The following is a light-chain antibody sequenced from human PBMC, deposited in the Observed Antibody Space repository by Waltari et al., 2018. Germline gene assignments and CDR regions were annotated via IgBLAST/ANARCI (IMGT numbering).Light chain of an antibody. J-gene: IGKJ2*01. Sequence: DIQMTQSPSTLSASVGDRVTITSRASQSISNWLAWYQQKPGKAPKVLIYKSFTLQSGVPSRFSGSGSETEFSLTISSLQPDDFATYYCQQYNIWPYTFGQGTTLEI. CDR1: QSISNW. CDR3: QQYNIWPYT. CDR2: KSF. V-gene: IGKV1-5*03.